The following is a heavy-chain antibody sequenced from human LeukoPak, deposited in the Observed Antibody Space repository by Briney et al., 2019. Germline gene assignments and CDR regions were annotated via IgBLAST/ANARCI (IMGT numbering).Heavy chain of an antibody. CDR3: ARGLTLLGYCSSTSCLMNY. D-gene: IGHD2-2*01. CDR2: XXXXGSTT. CDR1: GFTLSSYW. Sequence: GGSLRLSCAVSGFTLSSYWMHWVRQAPGKGLVXXXXXXXXGSTTDYADSVKGRFTISRDNANNTLYLQMNSLRAEDAGVYYCARGLTLLGYCSSTSCLMNYWGQGTLVTVSS. V-gene: IGHV3-74*01. J-gene: IGHJ4*02.